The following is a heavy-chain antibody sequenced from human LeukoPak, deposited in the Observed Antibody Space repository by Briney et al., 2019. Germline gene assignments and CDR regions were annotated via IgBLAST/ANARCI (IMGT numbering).Heavy chain of an antibody. CDR2: MNPNSVNT. D-gene: IGHD2-2*01. CDR1: GYTFTSYD. V-gene: IGHV1-8*01. Sequence: ASVKVSCNASGYTFTSYDINWVRQATGQGLEWMGWMNPNSVNTGYAQKFQGRVTMTRNTSISTAYMELSSLRSEDTAVYYCAREVFIMPYCSSTSCSVYYYYYMDVWGKGTTVTVSS. J-gene: IGHJ6*03. CDR3: AREVFIMPYCSSTSCSVYYYYYMDV.